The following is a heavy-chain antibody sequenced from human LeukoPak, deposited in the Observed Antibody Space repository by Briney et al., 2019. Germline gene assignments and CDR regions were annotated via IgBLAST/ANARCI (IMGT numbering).Heavy chain of an antibody. J-gene: IGHJ6*02. CDR3: ARDPYSSTWSYGMDV. V-gene: IGHV3-7*05. D-gene: IGHD6-6*01. Sequence: GGSLKLSCAASGFTFSGSAMHWVRQAPGKGLEWVANIKQDGSEKVYVDSVKGRFAISRDNAKNSLFLQMDALRAEDTAVYYCARDPYSSTWSYGMDVWGQGTTVSVSS. CDR1: GFTFSGSA. CDR2: IKQDGSEK.